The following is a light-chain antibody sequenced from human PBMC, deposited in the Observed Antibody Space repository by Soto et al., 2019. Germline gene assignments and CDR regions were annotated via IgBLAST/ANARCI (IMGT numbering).Light chain of an antibody. J-gene: IGLJ2*01. Sequence: QSALTQPASVSGSPGQSITISCTGTSSDVGSYNLVSWYLQHPGKAPKLMIYEVSKRPSGVSNRFSSSKSGNTASLTISGLQVEDEADYYCCSYAGSSTFHVVFGGGTKLTVL. CDR3: CSYAGSSTFHVV. CDR1: SSDVGSYNL. V-gene: IGLV2-23*02. CDR2: EVS.